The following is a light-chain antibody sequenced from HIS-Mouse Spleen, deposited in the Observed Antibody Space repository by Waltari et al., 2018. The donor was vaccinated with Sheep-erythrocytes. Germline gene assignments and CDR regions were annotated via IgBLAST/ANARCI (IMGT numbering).Light chain of an antibody. CDR1: QGISSA. CDR2: DAS. V-gene: IGKV1D-13*01. CDR3: QQYDNLPPGT. J-gene: IGKJ2*01. Sequence: AIQLTQSPSSLSASVGDRVTITCRASQGISSALAWYQQKPGKSPKLLIYDASSLESGVPSRFGGSGSGTDFTLTISSLQPEDFATYYCQQYDNLPPGTFGQGTKLEIK.